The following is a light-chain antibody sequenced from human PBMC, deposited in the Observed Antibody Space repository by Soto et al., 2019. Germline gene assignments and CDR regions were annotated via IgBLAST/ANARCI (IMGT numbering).Light chain of an antibody. Sequence: DIQMTQSPSSLSASVGDTVTITCRASQSIGKHLNWYQQKPGKAPKLLIYAASSLQSGVPSRFSGSGSGTDFTLTISSLQPEDFATYYCQQSYSTTITFGQGTRLEIK. J-gene: IGKJ5*01. CDR2: AAS. CDR1: QSIGKH. V-gene: IGKV1-39*01. CDR3: QQSYSTTIT.